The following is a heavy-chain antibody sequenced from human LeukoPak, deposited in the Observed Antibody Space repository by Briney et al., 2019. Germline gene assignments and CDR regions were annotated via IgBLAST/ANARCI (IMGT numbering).Heavy chain of an antibody. CDR2: IYYSGST. D-gene: IGHD2-2*01. CDR1: GGSISSYY. V-gene: IGHV4-59*01. J-gene: IGHJ6*02. CDR3: ARGGGYCSSTSCPRWGYYYYGMDV. Sequence: SETLSLTCTVSGGSISSYYWSWIRQPPGKGLEWIGFIYYSGSTNYNPSLKSRVTISVDTSKNQFSLKLSSVTAADPAVYYCARGGGYCSSTSCPRWGYYYYGMDVWGQGTTVTVSS.